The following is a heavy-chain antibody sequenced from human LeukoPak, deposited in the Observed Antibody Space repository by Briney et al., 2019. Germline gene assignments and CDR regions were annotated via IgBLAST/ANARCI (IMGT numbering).Heavy chain of an antibody. J-gene: IGHJ3*02. V-gene: IGHV1-69*05. CDR3: ARALTTVTNGDAFDI. Sequence: SVKVSCKASGGTFSSYAISWVRQAPGQGLEWMGRIIPIFGTANYAQKFQGRVTITTDESTSTAYMELSSLRSKDTAVYYCARALTTVTNGDAFDIWGQGTMVTVSS. D-gene: IGHD4-11*01. CDR1: GGTFSSYA. CDR2: IIPIFGTA.